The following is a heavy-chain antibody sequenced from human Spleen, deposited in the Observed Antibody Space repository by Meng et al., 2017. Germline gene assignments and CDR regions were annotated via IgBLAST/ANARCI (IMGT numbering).Heavy chain of an antibody. J-gene: IGHJ6*02. CDR3: ARSAGSVEYYYYYYYGVDV. V-gene: IGHV4-59*01. D-gene: IGHD2-8*02. CDR2: IYDTGST. Sequence: SETLSLTCTVSGGSISSYYWSWIRQRPGKGLEWIGYIYDTGSTNYNPSLKSRVTISVDPSNNQFSLRLTSVSAADTAVYYCARSAGSVEYYYYYYYGVDVWGQGTTVTVSS. CDR1: GGSISSYY.